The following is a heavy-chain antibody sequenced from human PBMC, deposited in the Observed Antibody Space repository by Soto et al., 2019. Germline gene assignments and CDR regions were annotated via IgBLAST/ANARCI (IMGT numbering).Heavy chain of an antibody. V-gene: IGHV1-69*01. CDR3: ASQPKGYNWKGEDY. D-gene: IGHD1-1*01. CDR2: IIPIFGTA. CDR1: GGTFSSYA. J-gene: IGHJ4*02. Sequence: QVQLVQSGAEVKKPGSSVKVSCKASGGTFSSYAISWVRQAPGQGLEWMGGIIPIFGTANYAQKFQGRVTITADESTSTAYMELSSLRSEDTAVYYCASQPKGYNWKGEDYWGQGTLVTVSS.